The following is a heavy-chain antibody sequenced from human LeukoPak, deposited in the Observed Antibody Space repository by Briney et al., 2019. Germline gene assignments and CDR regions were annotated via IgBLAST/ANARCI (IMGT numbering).Heavy chain of an antibody. J-gene: IGHJ4*02. CDR2: LSAYNGNT. D-gene: IGHD2-8*01. CDR3: ARVKEDIVLMVYAYFDY. Sequence: ASVKVSCKASGYTFTSYGISWVRQAPGQGLEWMGWLSAYNGNTNYAQKLQGRVTMTTDTSTSTAYMELRSLRSDDTAVYYCARVKEDIVLMVYAYFDYWGQGTLVTVSS. CDR1: GYTFTSYG. V-gene: IGHV1-18*01.